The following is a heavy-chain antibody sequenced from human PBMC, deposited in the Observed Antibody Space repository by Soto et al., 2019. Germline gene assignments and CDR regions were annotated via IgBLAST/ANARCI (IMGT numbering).Heavy chain of an antibody. CDR2: FDPEDGET. V-gene: IGHV1-24*01. CDR3: ATVPGGSSPVTAILGAWANWFDP. CDR1: GYTLTELS. J-gene: IGHJ5*02. Sequence: ASVKVSCKVSGYTLTELSMHWVRQAPGKGLEWMGGFDPEDGETIYAQKFQGRVTMTGDTFTDTAYMELSSLRSEDTAVYYCATVPGGSSPVTAILGAWANWFDPWGQGTLVTVSS. D-gene: IGHD2-21*02.